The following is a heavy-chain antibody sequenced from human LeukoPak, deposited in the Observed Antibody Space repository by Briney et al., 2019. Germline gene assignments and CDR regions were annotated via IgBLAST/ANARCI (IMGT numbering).Heavy chain of an antibody. CDR1: GFTFSSYS. Sequence: GGSLRLSCAASGFTFSSYSMNWVRQAPGKGLEWVSSINSSSSYIYYADSVKGRFTISRDDATNSLYLQMNRLRAEDTAVYYCARVSREIVVVDAFDYWGQGTLVTVSS. V-gene: IGHV3-21*01. J-gene: IGHJ4*02. D-gene: IGHD3-22*01. CDR3: ARVSREIVVVDAFDY. CDR2: INSSSSYI.